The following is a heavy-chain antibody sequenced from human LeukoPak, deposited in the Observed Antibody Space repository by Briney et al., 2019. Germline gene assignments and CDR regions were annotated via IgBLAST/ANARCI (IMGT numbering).Heavy chain of an antibody. CDR1: GFPFSDYV. CDR2: ITAST. Sequence: PGGSLRLSCAASGFPFSDYVMIWVRPPPGKGLEWVSGITASTFYGDSVKGRFTMSRDNSRNTVYLQMNSLRVDDTAVYYCARRDIVVVVSASDYWGQGTLVTVSS. V-gene: IGHV3-23*01. J-gene: IGHJ4*02. D-gene: IGHD2-15*01. CDR3: ARRDIVVVVSASDY.